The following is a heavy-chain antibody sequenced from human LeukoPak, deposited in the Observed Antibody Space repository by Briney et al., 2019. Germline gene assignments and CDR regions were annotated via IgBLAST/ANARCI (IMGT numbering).Heavy chain of an antibody. Sequence: GSLRLSCTASGFTFGDYAMSWVRQAPGKGLEWVGFIRSKAYGGTTEYAASVKGRFTISRDDSKSIAYLQMNSLKTEDTATYYCGRGAYYYMDVWGKGTTVTVSS. J-gene: IGHJ6*03. CDR3: GRGAYYYMDV. D-gene: IGHD4/OR15-4a*01. CDR1: GFTFGDYA. V-gene: IGHV3-49*04. CDR2: IRSKAYGGTT.